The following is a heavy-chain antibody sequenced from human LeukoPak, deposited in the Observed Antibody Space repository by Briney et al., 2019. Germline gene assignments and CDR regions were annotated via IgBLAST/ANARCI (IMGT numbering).Heavy chain of an antibody. CDR2: ISYDGSNK. D-gene: IGHD3-22*01. Sequence: PGGSLRLSCAASGFTFSSYAMPWVRQAPGKGLEWVAVISYDGSNKYYADSVKGRFTISRDNSKNTLYLQMNSLRAEVTAVYYCARGLYYYDSSGYYYIERGAAAFDYWGQGTLVTVSS. CDR3: ARGLYYYDSSGYYYIERGAAAFDY. V-gene: IGHV3-30*04. CDR1: GFTFSSYA. J-gene: IGHJ4*02.